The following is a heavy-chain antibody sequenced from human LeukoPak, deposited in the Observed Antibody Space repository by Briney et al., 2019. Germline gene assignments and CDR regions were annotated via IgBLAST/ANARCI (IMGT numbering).Heavy chain of an antibody. CDR3: ARGREYYDFWSGYYTTPHFDY. V-gene: IGHV1-8*03. D-gene: IGHD3-3*01. CDR2: MNPNSGNT. Sequence: ASVKVSCKASGYTFTSYDINWVRQATGQGLEWMGWMNPNSGNTGYAQKFQGRVTITRNTSISTAYMELSSLRSEDTAVYCCARGREYYDFWSGYYTTPHFDYWGQGTLVTVSS. CDR1: GYTFTSYD. J-gene: IGHJ4*02.